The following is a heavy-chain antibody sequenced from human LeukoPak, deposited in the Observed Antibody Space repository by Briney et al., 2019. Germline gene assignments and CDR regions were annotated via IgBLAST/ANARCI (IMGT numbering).Heavy chain of an antibody. V-gene: IGHV1-46*01. D-gene: IGHD4-11*01. Sequence: ASVKVSCKASGYTFTSYYMHWVRQAPGQGLEWMGIINPSGGSTSYAQKFQGRVTMTRDTSTSTAYMELRSLRSDDPAVYYCARDKGSDYYYYYYGMDVWGQGTTVTVSS. CDR3: ARDKGSDYYYYYYGMDV. CDR2: INPSGGST. J-gene: IGHJ6*02. CDR1: GYTFTSYY.